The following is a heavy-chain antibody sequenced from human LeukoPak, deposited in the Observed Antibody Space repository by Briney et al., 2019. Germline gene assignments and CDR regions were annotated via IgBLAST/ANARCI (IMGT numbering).Heavy chain of an antibody. Sequence: GESLKISCKGSGYRFTSYWIGWVRQMPGKGLEGMGIIYPGDSDTRYSPSFQCQVTISADKSISTAYLQWSSLRSEDTAVYYCARGRRTRGAVPAAIYYFDYWGHGALVTVSS. D-gene: IGHD2-2*01. V-gene: IGHV5-51*01. CDR3: ARGRRTRGAVPAAIYYFDY. CDR2: IYPGDSDT. J-gene: IGHJ4*01. CDR1: GYRFTSYW.